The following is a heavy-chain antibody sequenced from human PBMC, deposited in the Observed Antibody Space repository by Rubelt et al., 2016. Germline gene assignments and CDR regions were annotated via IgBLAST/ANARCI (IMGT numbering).Heavy chain of an antibody. J-gene: IGHJ4*02. Sequence: DVQLLESGGGLVQPGGSLRLSCAASGFTFSSYAMSWVRQAPGKGLEWVANINQDGSERNYADSVKGRFTISRDNAKNSLDLQMNSLRAGDTAVYYCARVFNWGQGTLVTVSS. CDR2: INQDGSER. V-gene: IGHV3-7*01. CDR1: GFTFSSYA. CDR3: ARVFN. D-gene: IGHD3-10*02.